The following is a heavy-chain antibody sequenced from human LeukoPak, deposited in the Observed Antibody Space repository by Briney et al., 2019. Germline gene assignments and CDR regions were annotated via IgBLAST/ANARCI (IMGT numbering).Heavy chain of an antibody. J-gene: IGHJ4*02. CDR3: ARDSGSYETGVDY. CDR2: IYYSGST. CDR1: GYSISSGYY. Sequence: SETLSLTCTVSGYSISSGYYWGWIRQPPGKGLEWIGYIYYSGSTNYNPSLKSRVTISVDTSKNQFSLKLSSVTAADTAVYYCARDSGSYETGVDYWGQGTLVTVSS. D-gene: IGHD1-26*01. V-gene: IGHV4-61*01.